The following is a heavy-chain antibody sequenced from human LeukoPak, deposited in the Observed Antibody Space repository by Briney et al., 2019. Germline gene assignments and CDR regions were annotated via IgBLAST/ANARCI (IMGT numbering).Heavy chain of an antibody. CDR1: GFTFSNYW. CDR3: ARASDPWLQLT. CDR2: IKQDGSEK. V-gene: IGHV3-7*05. Sequence: GGSLRLSCAATGFTFSNYWMIWVRQAPGKGLEWVGNIKQDGSEKRYADSVRGRFSISRDNAQTSLYLQTNSLRAEDTAVYYCARASDPWLQLTWGQGTLVTVSS. J-gene: IGHJ5*02. D-gene: IGHD5-24*01.